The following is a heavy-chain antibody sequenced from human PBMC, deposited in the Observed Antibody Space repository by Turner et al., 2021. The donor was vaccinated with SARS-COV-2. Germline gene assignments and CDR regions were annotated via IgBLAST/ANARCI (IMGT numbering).Heavy chain of an antibody. D-gene: IGHD2-15*01. Sequence: QVQLVESGGGVVQPGRSLRLSCAASRFTFSSYGMHWVRQAPGKGLEWVAVISYDGSNKFYADYVKSRFTITRDNSKNTLYLQMNSLRAEDTAVYYCATRIVVVFTATNAFDYWGQGTLVTVSS. CDR3: ATRIVVVFTATNAFDY. CDR2: ISYDGSNK. V-gene: IGHV3-30*03. CDR1: RFTFSSYG. J-gene: IGHJ4*02.